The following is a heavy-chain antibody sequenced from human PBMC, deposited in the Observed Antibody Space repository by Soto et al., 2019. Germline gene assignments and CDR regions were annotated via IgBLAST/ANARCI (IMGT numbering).Heavy chain of an antibody. D-gene: IGHD2-2*01. CDR3: ARDRSERYCSSTSCYYMDV. Sequence: EVQLVESGGGLVKPGGSLRLSCAASGFTFSSYSMNWVRQAPGKGLEWVSSISSSSSYIYYADSVKGRFTISRDNAKNSLYLQMNSLRAEDTAVYYCARDRSERYCSSTSCYYMDVWGKGTTVTVSS. J-gene: IGHJ6*03. CDR1: GFTFSSYS. CDR2: ISSSSSYI. V-gene: IGHV3-21*01.